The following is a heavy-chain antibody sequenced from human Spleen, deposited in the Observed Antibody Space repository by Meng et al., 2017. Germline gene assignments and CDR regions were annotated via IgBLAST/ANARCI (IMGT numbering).Heavy chain of an antibody. CDR1: GYTFNSYA. CDR2: ITAYNGNT. Sequence: VQLVQSGAGVKKPGASGKVSCKTSGYTFNSYAISWVRQAPGQGLEWLGWITAYNGNTNYVKKFQGRVTMTTDTSTSTAYMELRSLRSDDTAVYYCAREGIKTRPGLDYWGQGTLVTVSS. CDR3: AREGIKTRPGLDY. J-gene: IGHJ4*02. V-gene: IGHV1-18*01. D-gene: IGHD1-14*01.